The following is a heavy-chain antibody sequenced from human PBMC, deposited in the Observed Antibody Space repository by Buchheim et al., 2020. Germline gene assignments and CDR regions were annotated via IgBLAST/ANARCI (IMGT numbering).Heavy chain of an antibody. J-gene: IGHJ6*02. CDR1: GFTFSDYY. D-gene: IGHD3-10*01. CDR2: ISSSGSTI. V-gene: IGHV3-11*01. Sequence: QVQLVESGGGLVKPGGSLRLSCAASGFTFSDYYMSWIRQAPGKGLEWVSYISSSGSTIYYADSVKGRFTISRDNAKNSLYLQMNSLRAEEAAVYYCARDWDFYGSGNYPEGDYYGMDVWGQGTT. CDR3: ARDWDFYGSGNYPEGDYYGMDV.